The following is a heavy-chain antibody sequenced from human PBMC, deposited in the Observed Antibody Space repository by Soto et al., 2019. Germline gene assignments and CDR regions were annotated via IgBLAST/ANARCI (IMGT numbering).Heavy chain of an antibody. J-gene: IGHJ4*02. CDR1: GGSLSSYY. Sequence: SETLSLTCTVSGGSLSSYYWSWIRQHPGKGLEWIGYLYYRGKTYYNPSLKSRITMSVDTSKNQFSLKLSSVTAADTAVYYCARFGTVTTFDYWGRGTLVTVSS. V-gene: IGHV4-59*06. D-gene: IGHD4-17*01. CDR2: LYYRGKT. CDR3: ARFGTVTTFDY.